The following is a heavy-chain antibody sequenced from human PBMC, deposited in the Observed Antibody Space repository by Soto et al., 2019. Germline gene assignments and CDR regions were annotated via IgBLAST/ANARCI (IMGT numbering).Heavy chain of an antibody. V-gene: IGHV4-4*07. CDR1: LGSLINYD. CDR2: IYTSGYT. Sequence: LXLTCTVSLGSLINYDWRWIRQPAGKGLEWIGRIYTSGYTNYNPSLKSRVTMSADTSRSHFSLMLNSATDADTAVYYSARATGTTGFFDSWGQGLLVTVSS. D-gene: IGHD1-1*01. J-gene: IGHJ4*02. CDR3: ARATGTTGFFDS.